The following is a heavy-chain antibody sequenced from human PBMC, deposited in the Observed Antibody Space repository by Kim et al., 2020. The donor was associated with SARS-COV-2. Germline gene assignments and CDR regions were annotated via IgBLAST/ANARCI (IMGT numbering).Heavy chain of an antibody. CDR2: ISGSGGTT. D-gene: IGHD6-13*01. Sequence: GGSLRLSCVASGFTFSNYGMSWVRQAPGKGLEWVSGISGSGGTTTYADSVKGRFTISRDNSKNTLYLQMSSLRAEDTAIYYCANPRQPDYWGPGNLVTVSS. J-gene: IGHJ4*02. CDR1: GFTFSNYG. V-gene: IGHV3-23*01. CDR3: ANPRQPDY.